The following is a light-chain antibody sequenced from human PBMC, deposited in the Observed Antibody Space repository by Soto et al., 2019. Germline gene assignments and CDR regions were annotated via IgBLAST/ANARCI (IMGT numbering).Light chain of an antibody. CDR1: SGHSSYA. Sequence: QPVLTQSPSASASLGASVKLTCTLSSGHSSYAIAWHQQQPEKGPRYLMKLNSDGSHSKGDGIPDRFSGSSSGAERYLTISSLQSEDEADYYCQTWGTGGAWVFGGGTKVTVL. CDR2: LNSDGSH. J-gene: IGLJ3*02. V-gene: IGLV4-69*01. CDR3: QTWGTGGAWV.